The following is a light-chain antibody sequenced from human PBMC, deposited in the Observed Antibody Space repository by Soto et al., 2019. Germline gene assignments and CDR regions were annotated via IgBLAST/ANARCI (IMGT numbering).Light chain of an antibody. V-gene: IGKV1-5*01. J-gene: IGKJ1*01. Sequence: DIQMTQSPSTLSASVGDRVTITCRASQSISSWLAWYQQKPGKAPKLLIYDASSLESGVPSRFSGSGSGTECTRTNSSLQPDDFATYYSQQYNSYSPWTFDQGTKVETK. CDR3: QQYNSYSPWT. CDR2: DAS. CDR1: QSISSW.